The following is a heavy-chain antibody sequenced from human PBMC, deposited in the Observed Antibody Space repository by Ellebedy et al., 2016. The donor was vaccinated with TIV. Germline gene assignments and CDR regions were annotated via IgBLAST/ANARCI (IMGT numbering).Heavy chain of an antibody. CDR1: GFTFTSHW. Sequence: GESLKISCAASGFTFTSHWMSWVRQIPGRGLEWAANINDDGSEKHYVDSVKGRFTISRDNAKNLVYLQMNSLRAEDAAVYYCVRDRRYSGTYAGFDSWGRGTLVTVAS. J-gene: IGHJ4*02. CDR3: VRDRRYSGTYAGFDS. V-gene: IGHV3-7*01. D-gene: IGHD1-26*01. CDR2: INDDGSEK.